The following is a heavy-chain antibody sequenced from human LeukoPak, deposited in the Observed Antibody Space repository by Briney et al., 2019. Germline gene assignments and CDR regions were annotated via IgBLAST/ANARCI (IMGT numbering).Heavy chain of an antibody. Sequence: SSETLSLTCAVYGGSFSGFYWSWIRQPPGKGLEWIGEINHSGSTNYNSSLKSRVTISVDTSKNQFSLKLSSVTAADTAVYYCARTGAYGDYHMDGYGMDVWGQGTTVIVSS. CDR3: ARTGAYGDYHMDGYGMDV. V-gene: IGHV4-34*01. J-gene: IGHJ6*02. CDR2: INHSGST. CDR1: GGSFSGFY. D-gene: IGHD4-17*01.